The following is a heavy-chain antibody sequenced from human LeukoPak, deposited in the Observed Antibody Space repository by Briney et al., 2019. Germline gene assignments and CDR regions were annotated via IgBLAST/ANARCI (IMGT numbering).Heavy chain of an antibody. J-gene: IGHJ5*02. Sequence: GGSLRLSCAASGFTFSSYAMSWVRQAPGKGLEWVSAISGSGGSTYYADSVKGRFTISRDNSKNTLYLQMNSLRAEDTAVYYCARGPSSVVPAAITFDPWGQGTLVTVSS. V-gene: IGHV3-23*01. CDR3: ARGPSSVVPAAITFDP. CDR2: ISGSGGST. D-gene: IGHD2-2*01. CDR1: GFTFSSYA.